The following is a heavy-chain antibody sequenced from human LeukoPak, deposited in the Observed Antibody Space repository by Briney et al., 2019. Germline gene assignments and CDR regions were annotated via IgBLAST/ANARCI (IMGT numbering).Heavy chain of an antibody. CDR1: GGSISGYY. V-gene: IGHV4-4*08. CDR2: FYSSGSA. CDR3: ARIYSTSWGYFDF. J-gene: IGHJ4*02. D-gene: IGHD6-13*01. Sequence: SETLSLTCTVSGGSISGYYWNWVRQSPGKGLEWIGYFYSSGSANYNPSLKSRVTISVDTSKAQLSLKLSSVTAADTAVYYCARIYSTSWGYFDFWGQGVLVTVSS.